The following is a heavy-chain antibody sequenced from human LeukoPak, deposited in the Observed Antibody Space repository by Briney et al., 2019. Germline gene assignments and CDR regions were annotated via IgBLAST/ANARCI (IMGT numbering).Heavy chain of an antibody. Sequence: GGPLRLSCAASGFTFSSYWMHWVRQSPGKGLVWVARINSDGSSTSYADSVKGRFTISRDNAKNSLYLQMNSLRAEDTAVYYCARSYSLFDYWGQGTLVTVSS. CDR2: INSDGSST. CDR1: GFTFSSYW. V-gene: IGHV3-74*01. D-gene: IGHD2-15*01. CDR3: ARSYSLFDY. J-gene: IGHJ4*02.